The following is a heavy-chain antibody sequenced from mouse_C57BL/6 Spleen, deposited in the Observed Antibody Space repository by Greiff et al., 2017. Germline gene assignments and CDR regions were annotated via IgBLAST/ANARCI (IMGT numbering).Heavy chain of an antibody. CDR2: IYPSDSET. D-gene: IGHD3-3*01. V-gene: IGHV1-61*01. CDR3: ARLGDGDYFDY. Sequence: QVHVKQPGAELVRPGSSVKLSCKASGYTFTSYWMDWVKQRPGQGLEWIGNIYPSDSETHYNQKFKDKATLTVDKSSSTAYMQLSSLTSEDSAVYYCARLGDGDYFDYWGQGTTRTVSS. J-gene: IGHJ2*01. CDR1: GYTFTSYW.